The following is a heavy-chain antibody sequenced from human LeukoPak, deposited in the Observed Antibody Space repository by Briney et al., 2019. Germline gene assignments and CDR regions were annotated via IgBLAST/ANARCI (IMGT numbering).Heavy chain of an antibody. Sequence: PGGSLRLSCVASGITFSNYVMNWVRQAPGKGLERVSSISGNGGSTYYADSVKGRFTISRDSSKNTLYLQMDSLRAEDTAVYYCAKRGGNTALTRHFDYWGQGTLVTVSS. CDR2: ISGNGGST. J-gene: IGHJ4*02. V-gene: IGHV3-23*01. D-gene: IGHD5-18*01. CDR1: GITFSNYV. CDR3: AKRGGNTALTRHFDY.